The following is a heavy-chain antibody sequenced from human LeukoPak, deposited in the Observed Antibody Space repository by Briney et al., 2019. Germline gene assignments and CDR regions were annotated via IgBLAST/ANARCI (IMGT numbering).Heavy chain of an antibody. CDR2: ISSSNSYI. CDR1: VFTFSSYS. J-gene: IGHJ4*02. Sequence: GGPLRLSCAASVFTFSSYSMNWLRHAPGKGLEWVSSISSSNSYIYYADAVKGRFTISRDNAKNSLYLQMNSLRAEDTAVYYCARDTDWYADWGQGTLVTVSS. V-gene: IGHV3-21*01. D-gene: IGHD3-9*01. CDR3: ARDTDWYAD.